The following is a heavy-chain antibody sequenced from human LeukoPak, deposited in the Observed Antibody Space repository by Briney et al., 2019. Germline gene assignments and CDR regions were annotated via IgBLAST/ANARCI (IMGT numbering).Heavy chain of an antibody. CDR1: GGSISSSSYY. Sequence: PSETLSLTCTVSGGSISSSSYYWGWIRQPPGKGLEWIGSIYYSGSTYYNPSLKSRVTISVDTSKNQFSLKLSSVTAADTAVYYCARHLIVGATLYCFDYWGQGTLVTVSS. CDR3: ARHLIVGATLYCFDY. CDR2: IYYSGST. D-gene: IGHD1-26*01. V-gene: IGHV4-39*01. J-gene: IGHJ4*02.